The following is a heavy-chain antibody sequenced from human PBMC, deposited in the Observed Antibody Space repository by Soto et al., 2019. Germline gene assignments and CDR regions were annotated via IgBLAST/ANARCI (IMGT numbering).Heavy chain of an antibody. Sequence: EVQLVESGGGLVQPGGSLRLSCAASGFTFSSYSMNWVRQAPGKGVEWVSYISSSSSTIYYADSVKGRFTITRDNDKNSLYLQMNSLRGEDTAVYYWARPEYSSSSYGMDVWGQGTTVTVSS. CDR3: ARPEYSSSSYGMDV. D-gene: IGHD6-6*01. J-gene: IGHJ6*02. CDR2: ISSSSSTI. V-gene: IGHV3-48*01. CDR1: GFTFSSYS.